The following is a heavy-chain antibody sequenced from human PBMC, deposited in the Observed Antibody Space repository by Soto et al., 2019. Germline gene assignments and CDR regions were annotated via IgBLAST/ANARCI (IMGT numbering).Heavy chain of an antibody. J-gene: IGHJ5*02. CDR3: AREWIVVVPAVIRYNWFDP. V-gene: IGHV1-3*01. Sequence: ASVKVSCKASGYTFTSYAMHWVRQAPGQRLEWMGWINAGNGNTKYSQKFQGRVTITRDTSASTAYMELSSLRSEDTAVYYCAREWIVVVPAVIRYNWFDPWGQGTLVTVSS. D-gene: IGHD2-2*01. CDR2: INAGNGNT. CDR1: GYTFTSYA.